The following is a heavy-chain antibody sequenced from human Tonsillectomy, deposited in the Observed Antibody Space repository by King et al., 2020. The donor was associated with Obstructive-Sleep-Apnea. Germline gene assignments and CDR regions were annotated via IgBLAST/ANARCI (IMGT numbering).Heavy chain of an antibody. V-gene: IGHV3-30*04. CDR3: AGAQEAAAVPYYGYYGMDV. J-gene: IGHJ6*02. D-gene: IGHD6-13*01. CDR2: ISSDGINK. Sequence: VQLVESGGGVVQPGRSLRLSCAASGFSFSSYAVHWVRQAPGKGLEWVAVISSDGINKYYADSVKGRFTISRDNSKNTLYLQMNSLRAEDTAVYYCAGAQEAAAVPYYGYYGMDVWGQGTTVTVSS. CDR1: GFSFSSYA.